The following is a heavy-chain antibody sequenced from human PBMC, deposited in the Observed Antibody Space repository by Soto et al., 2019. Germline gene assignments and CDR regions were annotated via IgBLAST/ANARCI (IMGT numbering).Heavy chain of an antibody. CDR3: AKATATGGGAFDI. J-gene: IGHJ3*02. Sequence: GESLKISCAASGFTCSSYDMSWVRRAPGKGLEWVSTILAGGSTYYADSVKGRLTISRVNSKNTVYLQMNSLTAGDTAVYYCAKATATGGGAFDICGQGTMVTVSS. CDR1: GFTCSSYD. CDR2: ILAGGST. D-gene: IGHD2-8*02. V-gene: IGHV3-23*01.